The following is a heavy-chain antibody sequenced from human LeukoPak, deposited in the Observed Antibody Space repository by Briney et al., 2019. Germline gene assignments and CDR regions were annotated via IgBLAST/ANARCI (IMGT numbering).Heavy chain of an antibody. V-gene: IGHV3-23*01. CDR1: GFTFSSYA. Sequence: GGSLRLSCVASGFTFSSYAMSWVRQAPGKGLEWVSAISGSGGSTYYADSVKGRFTISRDNSKNTLYLQMNSLRAEDTAVYYCAKTRIVVVFAPPRYWGQGTLVTVSS. CDR2: ISGSGGST. CDR3: AKTRIVVVFAPPRY. J-gene: IGHJ4*02. D-gene: IGHD3-22*01.